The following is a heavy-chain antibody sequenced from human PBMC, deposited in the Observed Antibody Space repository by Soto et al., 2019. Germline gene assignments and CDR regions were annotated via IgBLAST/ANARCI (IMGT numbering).Heavy chain of an antibody. CDR2: IWPDGINE. CDR1: GFTFSDYA. V-gene: IGHV3-33*03. Sequence: QERLVESGGGVVQPGRSLRLSCAVSGFTFSDYAMHWVRQAPGKGLEWVALIWPDGINEFYADSVKGRFTTSRDISNNTFYLQMNSLRPEDTAVYYCTKSRGDAYKLGLGLDQWGQGTLVTVSS. D-gene: IGHD3-10*01. J-gene: IGHJ5*02. CDR3: TKSRGDAYKLGLGLDQ.